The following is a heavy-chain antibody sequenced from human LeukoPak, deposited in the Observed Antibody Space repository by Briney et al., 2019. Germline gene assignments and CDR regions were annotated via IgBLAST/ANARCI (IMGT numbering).Heavy chain of an antibody. CDR3: ATKGVAGTGYYYYGMDV. V-gene: IGHV3-23*01. J-gene: IGHJ6*02. D-gene: IGHD6-19*01. Sequence: GSLRLSCAASGFTFSSYAMSWVRQAPGKGLEWVSAISGSGGSTYYADSVKGRFTISRDNSKNTLYLQMNSLRAEDTAVYYCATKGVAGTGYYYYGMDVWGQGTTVTVSS. CDR1: GFTFSSYA. CDR2: ISGSGGST.